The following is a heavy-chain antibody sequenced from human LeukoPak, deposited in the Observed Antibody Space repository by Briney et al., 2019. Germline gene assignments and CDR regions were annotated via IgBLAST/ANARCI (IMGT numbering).Heavy chain of an antibody. J-gene: IGHJ4*02. V-gene: IGHV4-59*01. CDR1: GGSISSYY. CDR3: ARDAEGGGYVFDY. CDR2: IYYSGST. D-gene: IGHD5-12*01. Sequence: SETLPLTCTVSGGSISSYYWSWIRQPPGKGLEWIGYIYYSGSTNYNPSLKSRVTISVDTSKNQFSLKLSSVTAADTAVYYCARDAEGGGYVFDYWGQGTLVTVSS.